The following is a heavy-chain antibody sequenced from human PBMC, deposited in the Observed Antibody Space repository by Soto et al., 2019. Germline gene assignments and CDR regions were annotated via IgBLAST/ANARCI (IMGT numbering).Heavy chain of an antibody. J-gene: IGHJ6*02. Sequence: PSETLSLTCTVSGGSISSGGYYWSWIRQHPGKGLEWIGYIYYSGSTYYNPSLKSRVTISVDTSKNQFSLKLSSVTAADTAVYYCARDRCSGGSCLYGMDVWGQGTTVTV. CDR3: ARDRCSGGSCLYGMDV. D-gene: IGHD2-15*01. CDR1: GGSISSGGYY. CDR2: IYYSGST. V-gene: IGHV4-31*03.